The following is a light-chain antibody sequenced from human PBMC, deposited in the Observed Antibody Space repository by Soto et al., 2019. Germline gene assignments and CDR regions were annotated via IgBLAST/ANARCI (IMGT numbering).Light chain of an antibody. CDR3: QQYNGLSRT. J-gene: IGKJ1*01. CDR2: DAT. Sequence: DIQMTQSPSTLSASGGDRVTITCRASQSVSFWLAWYQQKPGKAPKLLIYDATRLESGVPSRFNGSGSVTELNLTINYFQNDDFATYCCQQYNGLSRTFGQGTKVEIK. V-gene: IGKV1-5*01. CDR1: QSVSFW.